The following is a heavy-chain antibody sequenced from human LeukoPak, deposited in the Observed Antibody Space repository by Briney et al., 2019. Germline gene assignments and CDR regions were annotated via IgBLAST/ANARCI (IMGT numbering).Heavy chain of an antibody. CDR3: AKDQPAYCGGDCYSGNDY. Sequence: PGGSLRLSCAASGFTFSRYSVNWVRQAPGKGLEWVSSISSSSSYIYYADSVKGRFTISRDNAKNSLYLQMNSLRAEDTAVYYCAKDQPAYCGGDCYSGNDYWGQGTLVTVSS. J-gene: IGHJ4*02. V-gene: IGHV3-21*01. CDR2: ISSSSSYI. CDR1: GFTFSRYS. D-gene: IGHD2-21*02.